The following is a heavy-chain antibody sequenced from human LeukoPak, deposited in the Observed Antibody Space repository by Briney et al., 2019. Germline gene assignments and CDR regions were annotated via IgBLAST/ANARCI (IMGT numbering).Heavy chain of an antibody. CDR1: GGSISSYY. J-gene: IGHJ4*02. CDR2: IYYSGST. D-gene: IGHD3-16*02. CDR3: ARGVVWGSYRHFDY. V-gene: IGHV4-59*01. Sequence: PSETLSLTCTVSGGSISSYYWSWIRQPPGKGLEWIGYIYYSGSTNYNPSLKSRVTISVDTSKNQFSLKLSSVPAADTAVYYCARGVVWGSYRHFDYWGQGTLVTVSS.